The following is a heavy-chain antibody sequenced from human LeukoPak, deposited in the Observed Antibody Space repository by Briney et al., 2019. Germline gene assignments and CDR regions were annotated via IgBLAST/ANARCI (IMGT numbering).Heavy chain of an antibody. J-gene: IGHJ4*02. Sequence: SETLSLTCTVSGGSISSSSYYWGWIRQPPGKGLEWIGSIYYSGSTYYNPSLKSRVTISVDTSKNQFSLKLSSVTAADTAVYYCARGTVWGSYRDDYWGQGTLVTVSS. D-gene: IGHD3-16*02. CDR2: IYYSGST. V-gene: IGHV4-39*01. CDR1: GGSISSSSYY. CDR3: ARGTVWGSYRDDY.